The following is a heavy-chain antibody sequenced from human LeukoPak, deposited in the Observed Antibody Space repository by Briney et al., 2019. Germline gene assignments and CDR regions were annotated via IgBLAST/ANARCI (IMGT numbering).Heavy chain of an antibody. J-gene: IGHJ4*02. D-gene: IGHD2-2*02. V-gene: IGHV3-48*02. Sequence: GGSLRLSCAASGFTFSSYSMNWVRQAPGKGLEWVSYTSSSSSTIYYADSVKGRFTISRDNAKNSLYLQMNSLRDEDTAVYYCARELGYCSSTSCYNEGFFDYWGQGTLVTVSS. CDR3: ARELGYCSSTSCYNEGFFDY. CDR1: GFTFSSYS. CDR2: TSSSSSTI.